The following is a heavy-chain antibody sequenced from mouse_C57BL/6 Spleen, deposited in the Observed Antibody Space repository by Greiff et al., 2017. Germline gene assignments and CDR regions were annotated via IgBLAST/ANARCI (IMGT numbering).Heavy chain of an antibody. J-gene: IGHJ2*01. V-gene: IGHV3-6*01. CDR2: ISYDGSN. D-gene: IGHD2-4*01. CDR1: GYSITSGYY. Sequence: EVQLQQSGPGLVKPSQSLSLTCSVTGYSITSGYYWNWIRQFPGNKLEWMGYISYDGSNNYNPSLKNRISITRDTSKNQFFLKLNSVTTEDTATYYCAKEEPYYDYDGPYFDYWGQGTTLTVSS. CDR3: AKEEPYYDYDGPYFDY.